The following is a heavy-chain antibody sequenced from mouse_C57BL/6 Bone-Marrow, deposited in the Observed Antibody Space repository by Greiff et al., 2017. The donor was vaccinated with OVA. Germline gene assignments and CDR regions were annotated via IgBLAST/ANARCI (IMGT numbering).Heavy chain of an antibody. CDR2: IWGGGST. Sequence: VKLMESGPGLVAPSQSLSITCTVSGFSLTSYGVDWVRQPPGKGLEWLGVIWGGGSTNYNSALMSRLSISKDNSKIQVFLKMNSLQTDDTAMYYCAKLLYDGYSYAMDYWGQGTSVTVSS. D-gene: IGHD2-3*01. CDR1: GFSLTSYG. J-gene: IGHJ4*01. V-gene: IGHV2-9*01. CDR3: AKLLYDGYSYAMDY.